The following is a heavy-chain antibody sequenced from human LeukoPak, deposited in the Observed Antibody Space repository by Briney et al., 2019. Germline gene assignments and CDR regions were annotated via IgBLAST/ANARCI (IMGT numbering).Heavy chain of an antibody. V-gene: IGHV3-21*01. J-gene: IGHJ4*02. CDR1: GFTFSSYS. CDR3: ARAMDTAMATYFDY. Sequence: PGGSLRLSCAASGFTFSSYSMNWVRQAPGKGLEWVSSISSSSSYIYYADSVKGRFTISRDNAKNSLYLQMNSLRAEDTAVYYCARAMDTAMATYFDYWGQGTLVTVSS. D-gene: IGHD5-18*01. CDR2: ISSSSSYI.